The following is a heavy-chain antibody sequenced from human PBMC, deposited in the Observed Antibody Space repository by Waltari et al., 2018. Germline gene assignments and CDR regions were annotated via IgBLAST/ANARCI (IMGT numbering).Heavy chain of an antibody. Sequence: QVQLQQWGAGLLKPSETLSLTCAVYGGSFSGYYWSWIRQPPGKGLEWIAEINHSGGTNYNPSLRNRVTMSVDTSRNQFSLRLSSVTAADTAVYYCARGGRGRRDVYTDPWGYWGQGTLVTVSS. CDR1: GGSFSGYY. D-gene: IGHD3-10*01. CDR3: ARGGRGRRDVYTDPWGY. J-gene: IGHJ4*02. V-gene: IGHV4-34*01. CDR2: INHSGGT.